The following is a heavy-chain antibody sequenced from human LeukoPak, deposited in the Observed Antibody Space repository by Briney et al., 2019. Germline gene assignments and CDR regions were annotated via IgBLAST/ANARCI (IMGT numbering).Heavy chain of an antibody. Sequence: PGGSLRLSCAASGFTSSIYAMSSGREAPGGGLEWGSSIRDNVGSTYYAHSVKGRFTISQDNSKNTLYLQVDRLRAKDTAVYCCVKFLEAPRSLTYCGGDCGYWGRGTLVTVSS. J-gene: IGHJ4*02. CDR2: IRDNVGST. D-gene: IGHD2-21*01. V-gene: IGHV3-23*01. CDR3: VKFLEAPRSLTYCGGDCGY. CDR1: GFTSSIYA.